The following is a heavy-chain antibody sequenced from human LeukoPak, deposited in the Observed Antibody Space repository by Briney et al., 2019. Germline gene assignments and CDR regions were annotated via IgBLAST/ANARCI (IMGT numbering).Heavy chain of an antibody. Sequence: ASVKVSCKASGGTFSSYAISWVRQAPGQGLEWMGGIIPIFGTANYAQKFQGRVTITADESTSTAYMELSSLRSEDTAVYYCARSYYYDSSGYYSFDYWGQGTLVTVSS. CDR3: ARSYYYDSSGYYSFDY. CDR2: IIPIFGTA. J-gene: IGHJ4*02. V-gene: IGHV1-69*01. CDR1: GGTFSSYA. D-gene: IGHD3-22*01.